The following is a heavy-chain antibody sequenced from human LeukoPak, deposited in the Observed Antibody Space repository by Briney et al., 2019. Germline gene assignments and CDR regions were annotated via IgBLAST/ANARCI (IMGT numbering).Heavy chain of an antibody. CDR1: GVSICTGGDY. Sequence: SETLSLTCSVSGVSICTGGDYWSWIRQHPGKGLEWIGYIFDSGSTYYNPSLKSRVTISLDTSKNQFSLTLTSVTAADMAVYYCAVEWRYKWYYFDPWGQGTLVTVSS. V-gene: IGHV4-31*03. CDR2: IFDSGST. J-gene: IGHJ5*02. D-gene: IGHD1-7*01. CDR3: AVEWRYKWYYFDP.